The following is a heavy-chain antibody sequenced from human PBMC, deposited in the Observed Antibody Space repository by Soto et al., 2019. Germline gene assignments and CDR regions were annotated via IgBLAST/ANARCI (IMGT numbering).Heavy chain of an antibody. J-gene: IGHJ5*02. D-gene: IGHD5-18*01. Sequence: GGSLRLSCAASGFTFSSYAMSWVRQAPGKGLEWVSAISGSGGSTYYADSVKGRFTISRDNSKNTLYLQMNSLRAEDTAVYYCAKAVRIQLWSSNWFDPWGQGTLVTAPQ. CDR1: GFTFSSYA. CDR3: AKAVRIQLWSSNWFDP. CDR2: ISGSGGST. V-gene: IGHV3-23*01.